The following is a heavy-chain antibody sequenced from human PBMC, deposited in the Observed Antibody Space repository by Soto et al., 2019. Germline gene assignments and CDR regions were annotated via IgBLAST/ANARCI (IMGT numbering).Heavy chain of an antibody. Sequence: SETLSLTCAVYGGSFSGYYWSWIRQPPGKGLEWIGEIDHSGSTNYNPSLKSRVTISVDTSKNQFSLKLSSVTAADTAVYYCARSRRLQQQLVQKAFDIWGQGTMVTVSS. CDR3: ARSRRLQQQLVQKAFDI. J-gene: IGHJ3*02. CDR1: GGSFSGYY. CDR2: IDHSGST. D-gene: IGHD6-13*01. V-gene: IGHV4-34*01.